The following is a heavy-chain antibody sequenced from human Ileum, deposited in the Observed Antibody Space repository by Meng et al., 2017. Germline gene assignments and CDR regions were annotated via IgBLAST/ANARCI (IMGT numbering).Heavy chain of an antibody. CDR3: ARDPIKMVRGAIIPSLYGLDV. V-gene: IGHV3-66*03. Sequence: GESLKISCAASGFSVSNHYMNWVRQAPGKGLEWVSVVHSNGIPVYADSAKGRFTISRDNSKNTVYLQMSSLRPEDTAVYYCARDPIKMVRGAIIPSLYGLDVWGQGTAVTVSS. CDR2: VHSNGIP. J-gene: IGHJ6*02. D-gene: IGHD3-10*01. CDR1: GFSVSNHY.